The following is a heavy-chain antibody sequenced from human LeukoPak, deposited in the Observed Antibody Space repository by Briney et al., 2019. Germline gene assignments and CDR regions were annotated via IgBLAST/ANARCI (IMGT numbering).Heavy chain of an antibody. V-gene: IGHV3-30*18. CDR3: ANPQSRGYDYLDY. CDR2: ISIDGSEK. D-gene: IGHD5-12*01. Sequence: PGGSLRLSCEASGFTFSGYAMSWVRQAPGKGLEWVAVISIDGSEKYYADSVKGRFTISRDNSKNTLYLQMNSLRGDDTAVYYCANPQSRGYDYLDYWGQGTLVTVSS. CDR1: GFTFSGYA. J-gene: IGHJ4*02.